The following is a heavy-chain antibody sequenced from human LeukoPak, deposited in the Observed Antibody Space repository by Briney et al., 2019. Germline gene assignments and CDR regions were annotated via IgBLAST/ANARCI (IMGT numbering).Heavy chain of an antibody. V-gene: IGHV3-30*18. J-gene: IGHJ3*02. CDR2: ISYDGSNE. CDR3: TKRPQESAFDI. Sequence: PGGSLRLSCPASGFTFSTYGMHWVRQAPGKGLEWVAVISYDGSNEYYADSVKGRFTVSRDNSKNTLHLQMNSLRPEDTAVYYCTKRPQESAFDIWGQGTMVTVSS. CDR1: GFTFSTYG.